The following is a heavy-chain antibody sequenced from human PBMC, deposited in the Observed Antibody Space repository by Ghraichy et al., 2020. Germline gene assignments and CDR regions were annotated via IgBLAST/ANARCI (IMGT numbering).Heavy chain of an antibody. V-gene: IGHV3-74*01. Sequence: LSLTCAASGFTFSSYWMHWVRQAPGKGLVWVSRINSDGSSTSYADSVKGRFTISRDNAKNTLYLQMNSLRAEDTAVYYCARVPTTVTWKGYYYGMDVWGQGTTVTVSS. CDR2: INSDGSST. D-gene: IGHD4-17*01. CDR1: GFTFSSYW. J-gene: IGHJ6*02. CDR3: ARVPTTVTWKGYYYGMDV.